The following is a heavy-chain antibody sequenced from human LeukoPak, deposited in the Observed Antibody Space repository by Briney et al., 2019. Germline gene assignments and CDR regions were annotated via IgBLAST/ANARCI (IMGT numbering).Heavy chain of an antibody. V-gene: IGHV3-21*01. CDR2: ISSSSTFI. CDR1: GFNFSSYR. Sequence: PGGSLRLSCAASGFNFSSYRMNWVRQAPGKGLEWVSSISSSSTFIYYADSLKGRLTISRDNTKNSLYLQMNSLRAEDTAVYYCARDLSLHFPTWGQGALVTVSS. D-gene: IGHD5/OR15-5a*01. CDR3: ARDLSLHFPT. J-gene: IGHJ5*02.